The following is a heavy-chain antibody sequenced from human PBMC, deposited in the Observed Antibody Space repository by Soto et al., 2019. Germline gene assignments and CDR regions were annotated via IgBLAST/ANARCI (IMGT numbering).Heavy chain of an antibody. CDR3: AKDHDYGDLYYYGMDV. D-gene: IGHD4-17*01. CDR1: GFTFSSYG. Sequence: QVQLVESGGGVVQPGRSLRLSCAASGFTFSSYGMHWVRQAPGKGLEWVAVISYDGSNKYYADSVKGRFTISRDNSKNTLYLQINSLRAEDTAVYYCAKDHDYGDLYYYGMDVWGQGTTVTVSS. CDR2: ISYDGSNK. V-gene: IGHV3-30*18. J-gene: IGHJ6*02.